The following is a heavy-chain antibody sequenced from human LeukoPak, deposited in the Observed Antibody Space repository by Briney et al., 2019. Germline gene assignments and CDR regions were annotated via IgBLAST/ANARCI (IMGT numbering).Heavy chain of an antibody. Sequence: SETLSLTCTVSGGSISSYYWSWIRQPPGKGLELIGYIYYSGSTNYNPSLKSRVTISVDTPKNQFSLKLSSVTAADTAVYYCARGPLWFGEYYFDYWGQGTLVTVSS. V-gene: IGHV4-59*01. CDR3: ARGPLWFGEYYFDY. D-gene: IGHD3-10*01. J-gene: IGHJ4*02. CDR2: IYYSGST. CDR1: GGSISSYY.